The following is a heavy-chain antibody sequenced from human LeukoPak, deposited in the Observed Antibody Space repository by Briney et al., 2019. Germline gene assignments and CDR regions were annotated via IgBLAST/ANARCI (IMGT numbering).Heavy chain of an antibody. V-gene: IGHV3-23*01. CDR2: ISDSGGDT. D-gene: IGHD6-6*01. Sequence: GGSLRLSCAVSGFTFNNYAMSWVRQAPGKGLEWVSAISDSGGDTYYADSVKGRFTISSDNFKNTLYLQMNSLRAEDTATYYCAKRIQYSSSSAYFDYWGQGTLVTVSS. CDR3: AKRIQYSSSSAYFDY. J-gene: IGHJ4*02. CDR1: GFTFNNYA.